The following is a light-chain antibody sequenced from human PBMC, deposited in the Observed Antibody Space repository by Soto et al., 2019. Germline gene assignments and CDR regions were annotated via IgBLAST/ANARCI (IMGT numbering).Light chain of an antibody. CDR1: SSDIGGYNY. CDR2: EVS. V-gene: IGLV2-14*01. CDR3: SSFTSTNTWV. Sequence: QSVLPQPASVSGSPGQSITISCTGTSSDIGGYNYVSWYQQYPGKAPKLMIYEVSNRPSGVSSRFSGSKSGNTASLTISGLQADDEADYYCSSFTSTNTWVFGGGT. J-gene: IGLJ3*02.